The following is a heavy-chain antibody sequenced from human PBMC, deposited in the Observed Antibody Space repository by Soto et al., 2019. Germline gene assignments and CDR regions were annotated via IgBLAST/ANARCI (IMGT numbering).Heavy chain of an antibody. J-gene: IGHJ4*02. CDR3: TYCTNLPPLAVAGIGGAFDY. CDR2: ISYDGSNK. Sequence: ESGGGVVQPGRSLRLSCAASGFTFSSYAMHWVRQAPGKGLEWVAVISYDGSNKYYADSVKGRFTISRDNSKNTLYLQMNSLRAEDTAVYYCTYCTNLPPLAVAGIGGAFDYWSQGTLVTVSS. CDR1: GFTFSSYA. V-gene: IGHV3-30-3*01. D-gene: IGHD6-19*01.